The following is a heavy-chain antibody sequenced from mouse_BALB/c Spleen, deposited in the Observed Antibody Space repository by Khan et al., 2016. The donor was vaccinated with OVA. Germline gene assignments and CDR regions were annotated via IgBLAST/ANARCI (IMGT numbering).Heavy chain of an antibody. CDR3: ARSNGNYWFLY. J-gene: IGHJ3*01. CDR1: GYTFTNYG. CDR2: INTYTGEQ. V-gene: IGHV9-3-1*01. D-gene: IGHD2-1*01. Sequence: QIQLVQSGPELKKPGETVKISCKAAGYTFTNYGMNWVKQAPGKGLKWMGWINTYTGEQTYADDFKGRFAFSLETSASTAYLEINNHKNEDTATYFCARSNGNYWFLYWGQGTLVTVSA.